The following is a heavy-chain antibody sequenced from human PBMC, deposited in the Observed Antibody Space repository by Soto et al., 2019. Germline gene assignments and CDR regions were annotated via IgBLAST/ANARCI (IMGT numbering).Heavy chain of an antibody. J-gene: IGHJ6*02. CDR2: IKEDGSEK. CDR1: GFTFSTYW. Sequence: GGSLRLSCAASGFTFSTYWMSWVRQAPGKGLEWVANIKEDGSEKYYVDSVKGRFTISRDNSKNTLYLQMNSLRAEDTAVYYCAKMLPSYSSSWYAHYYYYYGMDVWGQGTTVTVSS. D-gene: IGHD6-13*01. V-gene: IGHV3-7*02. CDR3: AKMLPSYSSSWYAHYYYYYGMDV.